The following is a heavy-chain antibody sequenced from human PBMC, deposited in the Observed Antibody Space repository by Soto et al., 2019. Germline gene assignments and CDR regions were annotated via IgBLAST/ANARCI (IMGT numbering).Heavy chain of an antibody. CDR3: ARDGSTSWYSYDYPGMDV. J-gene: IGHJ6*02. CDR2: INQDGSEK. Sequence: EVQLVESGGGLVQPGGSLRLSCGASGFTFRTYWLSWVRQVPGQGLEWVANINQDGSEKNYVDSVKGRFTISRDKAKKSLYLQMSSLRAEDPALYYCARDGSTSWYSYDYPGMDVWGQGTTVTVSS. V-gene: IGHV3-7*05. D-gene: IGHD5-18*01. CDR1: GFTFRTYW.